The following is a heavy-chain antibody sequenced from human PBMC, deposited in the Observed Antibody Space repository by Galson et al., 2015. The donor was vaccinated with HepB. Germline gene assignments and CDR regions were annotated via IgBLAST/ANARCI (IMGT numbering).Heavy chain of an antibody. Sequence: LRLSCAASKFTFSSYGMHWVRQAPGKGLEWVAFIWYDGSKESYADSVKGRFTISRDNSKNTLYLQMNNLRVEDTAIYYCARSVYQLPPPERFAMDAWGQGTAVTVS. J-gene: IGHJ6*02. V-gene: IGHV3-33*01. CDR3: ARSVYQLPPPERFAMDA. CDR1: KFTFSSYG. CDR2: IWYDGSKE. D-gene: IGHD1-1*01.